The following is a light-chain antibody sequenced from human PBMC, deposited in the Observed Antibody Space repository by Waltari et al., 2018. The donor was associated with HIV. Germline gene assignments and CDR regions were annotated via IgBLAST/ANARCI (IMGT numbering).Light chain of an antibody. Sequence: IQLTQSPSSLSVSVGDRVTLTCQASHDISTYLNGYQQKDGKTPKLLIFDGSNVETGAPSRFSGRGAGTDFTLTISSLQPGDVGTYYCQEYANLPPFSFGGGTKVDIK. V-gene: IGKV1-33*01. CDR3: QEYANLPPFS. CDR1: HDISTY. J-gene: IGKJ4*01. CDR2: DGS.